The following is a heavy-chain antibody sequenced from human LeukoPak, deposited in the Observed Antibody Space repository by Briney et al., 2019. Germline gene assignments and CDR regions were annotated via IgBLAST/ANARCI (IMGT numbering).Heavy chain of an antibody. J-gene: IGHJ3*02. CDR3: ATVRYCSSTSCLDAFDI. Sequence: GASVKVYCKVSGYTLTELSMHWVRRAPGKGLEWMGGSDPEDGETIYAQKFQGRVTMTEDTSTDTAYMELSSLRSEDTAVYYCATVRYCSSTSCLDAFDIWGQGTMVTVSS. CDR2: SDPEDGET. CDR1: GYTLTELS. V-gene: IGHV1-24*01. D-gene: IGHD2-2*01.